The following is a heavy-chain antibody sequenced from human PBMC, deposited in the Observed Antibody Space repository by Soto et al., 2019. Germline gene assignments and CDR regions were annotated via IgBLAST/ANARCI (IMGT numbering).Heavy chain of an antibody. Sequence: SETLSLTCTVSGGSVSSGSYYWSWIRQPPGKGLEWIGYIYYSGTTYYNPSLKSRVTMSVDTSKNQFSLKLSSVTAADTAVYYCAREPADVDTAMDPWSQGTXVTVSS. D-gene: IGHD5-18*01. CDR1: GGSVSSGSYY. V-gene: IGHV4-61*01. CDR3: AREPADVDTAMDP. J-gene: IGHJ5*02. CDR2: IYYSGTT.